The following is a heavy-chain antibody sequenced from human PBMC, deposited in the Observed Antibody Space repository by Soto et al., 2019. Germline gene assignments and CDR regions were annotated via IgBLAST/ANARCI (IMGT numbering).Heavy chain of an antibody. V-gene: IGHV5-10-1*01. CDR3: ARPLLPDYYDSSVGAFDI. Sequence: GECLKISWKGSGYRFTSYWIIRVRQMPGKGLGGVGRIDPSYSYTNYSPSFQGHVTISADKSISTAYLQWISLKASDTAMSYCARPLLPDYYDSSVGAFDIWGQGTMVTVSS. CDR1: GYRFTSYW. CDR2: IDPSYSYT. D-gene: IGHD3-22*01. J-gene: IGHJ3*02.